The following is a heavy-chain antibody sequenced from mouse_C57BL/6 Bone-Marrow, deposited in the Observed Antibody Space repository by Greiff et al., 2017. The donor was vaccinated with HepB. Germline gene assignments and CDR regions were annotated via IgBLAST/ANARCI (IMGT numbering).Heavy chain of an antibody. CDR2: NLPGSGST. Sequence: QVQLQQSGAELMKPGASVKLSCKATGYTFTGYWIEWVKQRPGHGLEWIGENLPGSGSTNYNEKFKGKATFTADTSSNTAYMQLSSLTTEDSAIYYCARDYYGSSYDWFAYWGQGTLVTVSA. V-gene: IGHV1-9*01. CDR1: GYTFTGYW. J-gene: IGHJ3*01. CDR3: ARDYYGSSYDWFAY. D-gene: IGHD1-1*01.